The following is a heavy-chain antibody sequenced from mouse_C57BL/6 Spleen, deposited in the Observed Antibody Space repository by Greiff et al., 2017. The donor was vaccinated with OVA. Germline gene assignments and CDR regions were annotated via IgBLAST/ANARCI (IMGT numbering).Heavy chain of an antibody. Sequence: QVQLQQSGAELVRPGTSVKVSCKASGYAFTNYLIEWVKQRPGQGLEWIGVINPGSGGTHYNEKFKGKATLTVDKSSSTAYMQLSSLTSEDSAVYFCARRGITTAFDYWGPGTTLTVSS. J-gene: IGHJ2*01. V-gene: IGHV1-54*01. CDR2: INPGSGGT. CDR3: ARRGITTAFDY. CDR1: GYAFTNYL. D-gene: IGHD1-2*01.